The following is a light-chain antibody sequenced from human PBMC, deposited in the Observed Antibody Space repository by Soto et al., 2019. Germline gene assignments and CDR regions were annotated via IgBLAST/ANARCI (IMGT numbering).Light chain of an antibody. Sequence: MQMPQSRSSVSGWVVYRFNLTGLASQTVSSYLNWYQQKPGTVPKILIYATSNLQSGVKSRFSGRGFGKDFTITISSMQTEDLATYYCKHYNSYSQACGQGTKGDIK. CDR1: QTVSSY. J-gene: IGKJ1*01. CDR3: KHYNSYSQA. CDR2: ATS. V-gene: IGKV1-39*01.